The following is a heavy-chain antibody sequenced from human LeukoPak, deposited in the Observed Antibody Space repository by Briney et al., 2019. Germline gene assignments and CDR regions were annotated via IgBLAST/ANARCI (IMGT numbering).Heavy chain of an antibody. V-gene: IGHV3-23*01. CDR2: VSSSGGST. J-gene: IGHJ4*02. CDR1: GFTFSSYA. D-gene: IGHD5-18*01. Sequence: PGGSLRLSCAASGFTFSSYAMSWVRQAPGKGLEWVSAVSSSGGSTNYAEYVKGQVTIYRDTSKNTVYLHMNNLRAEDTAVYSCAKEGRKTGNTYGYEFDSWGQGTLVTVSS. CDR3: AKEGRKTGNTYGYEFDS.